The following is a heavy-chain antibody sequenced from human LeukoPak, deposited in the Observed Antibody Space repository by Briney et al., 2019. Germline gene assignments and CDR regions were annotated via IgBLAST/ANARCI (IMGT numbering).Heavy chain of an antibody. J-gene: IGHJ4*02. CDR3: GRHQWFGYYYFDY. V-gene: IGHV4-39*01. CDR2: IYYTGST. CDR1: GGSISSNNYY. D-gene: IGHD3-10*01. Sequence: SETLSLTCTVSGGSISSNNYYWGWIRQPPGKGLEWIGNIYYTGSTYYNPPLKSRVSVSIDTSKNQFSLKLSSVTAADTAVYYCGRHQWFGYYYFDYWGQGALVTVSS.